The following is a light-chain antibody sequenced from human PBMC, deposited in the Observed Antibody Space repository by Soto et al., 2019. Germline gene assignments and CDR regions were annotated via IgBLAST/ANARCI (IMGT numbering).Light chain of an antibody. Sequence: QSVLTQPPSVSAAPGQKVTISCSGSSSNIGNNYVSWYQQLPGTAPTLLIYDNNKRPSGIPDRLSGSKSGTSATPGITGLQTGDEANYYCGTWDSSLSIVVFGGGTKLTVL. CDR1: SSNIGNNY. CDR2: DNN. CDR3: GTWDSSLSIVV. J-gene: IGLJ2*01. V-gene: IGLV1-51*01.